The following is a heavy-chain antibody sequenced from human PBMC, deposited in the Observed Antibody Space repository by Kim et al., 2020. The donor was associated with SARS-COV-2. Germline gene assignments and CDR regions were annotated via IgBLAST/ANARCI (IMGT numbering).Heavy chain of an antibody. V-gene: IGHV1-8*01. CDR2: MNPNSGNT. CDR3: ARGLSVTMIVVVMTTSYYYMDV. D-gene: IGHD3-22*01. J-gene: IGHJ6*03. Sequence: ASVKVSCKASGYTFTSYDINWVRQATGQGLEWMGWMNPNSGNTGYAQKFQGRVTMTRNTSISTAYMELSSLRSEDTAVYYWARGLSVTMIVVVMTTSYYYMDVWGKGTTVTVSS. CDR1: GYTFTSYD.